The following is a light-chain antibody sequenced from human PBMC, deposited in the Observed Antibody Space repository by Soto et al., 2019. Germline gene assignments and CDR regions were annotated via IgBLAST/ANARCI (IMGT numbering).Light chain of an antibody. CDR1: QSVNIY. Sequence: IVLTQSPATLSLSPGEIAALSGRASQSVNIYLAWYQQKPGQAPRLLITNAFNRATGIPARFSGSGSGTDFTLTISSLEPEDFAVYYCQQRNNWPSTTFGPGTKVDIK. J-gene: IGKJ3*01. CDR2: NAF. V-gene: IGKV3-11*01. CDR3: QQRNNWPSTT.